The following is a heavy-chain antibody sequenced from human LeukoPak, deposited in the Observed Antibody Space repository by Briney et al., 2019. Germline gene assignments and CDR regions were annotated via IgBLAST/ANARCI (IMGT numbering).Heavy chain of an antibody. V-gene: IGHV4-38-2*02. CDR3: ARDSGTTGEVKFDP. CDR1: GYSISSGFY. J-gene: IGHJ5*02. CDR2: IYTSGST. D-gene: IGHD3-10*01. Sequence: SETLSLTCTVSGYSISSGFYWGWIRQPPGKGLEWIGRIYTSGSTTYNPSLKSRVTMSVDTSKNQFSLKLSSVTAADTAVYYCARDSGTTGEVKFDPWGQGTLVTVSS.